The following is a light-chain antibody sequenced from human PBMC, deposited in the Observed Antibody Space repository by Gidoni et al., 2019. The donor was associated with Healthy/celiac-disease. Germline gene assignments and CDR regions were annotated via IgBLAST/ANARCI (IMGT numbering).Light chain of an antibody. V-gene: IGKV1-39*01. Sequence: DIQLTQSPSSLSASVGDRVTIPCRASQSISSYLNWYQQKPGKAPKLLIYAASSLQSGVPSRFSGSGSGTEFTLTISSLQPEDFATDYCQQSYSTPLTFGGXTKVEIK. CDR1: QSISSY. CDR3: QQSYSTPLT. J-gene: IGKJ4*01. CDR2: AAS.